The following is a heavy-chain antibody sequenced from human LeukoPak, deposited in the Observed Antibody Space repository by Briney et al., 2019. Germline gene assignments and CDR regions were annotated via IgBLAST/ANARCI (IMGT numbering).Heavy chain of an antibody. CDR3: ARGKGPYSSSPHLNWFDP. V-gene: IGHV7-4-1*01. D-gene: IGHD6-13*01. CDR1: GYTFTSYA. J-gene: IGHJ5*02. CDR2: INTNTGNP. Sequence: ASVKVSCKASGYTFTSYAMNWERQAPGQGLEWMGWINTNTGNPTYAQGFTGRFVFSLDTSVSTAYLQICSLKAEDTAVYYCARGKGPYSSSPHLNWFDPWGQGTLVTVSS.